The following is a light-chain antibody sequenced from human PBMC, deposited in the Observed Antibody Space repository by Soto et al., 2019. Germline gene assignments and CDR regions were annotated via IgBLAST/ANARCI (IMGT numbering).Light chain of an antibody. CDR3: QQYNSYGT. CDR1: QSIRSW. CDR2: DAY. J-gene: IGKJ1*01. Sequence: DIQMTQSPSILSASVGDRVTITCRASQSIRSWLAWYQQKPGKAPKLLIYDAYSLESGVPSRFSGSGSGTEFTLTISSLQPDDFATYYCQQYNSYGTFGQGTKVDI. V-gene: IGKV1-5*01.